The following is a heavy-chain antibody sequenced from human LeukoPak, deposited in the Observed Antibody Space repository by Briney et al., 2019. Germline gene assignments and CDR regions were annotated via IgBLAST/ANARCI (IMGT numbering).Heavy chain of an antibody. D-gene: IGHD2-15*01. J-gene: IGHJ5*02. V-gene: IGHV6-1*01. CDR1: GDSVSSNSAA. CDR3: ARDQDCSGGSCYPLNWFDP. CDR2: TYYKSKWYN. Sequence: SQTLSLTCAISGDSVSSNSAAWNWIRQSPSRGHEWLGRTYYKSKWYNDYAVSVKSRITINPDTSKNQFSLQLNSVTPEDTAVYYCARDQDCSGGSCYPLNWFDPWGQGTLVTVSS.